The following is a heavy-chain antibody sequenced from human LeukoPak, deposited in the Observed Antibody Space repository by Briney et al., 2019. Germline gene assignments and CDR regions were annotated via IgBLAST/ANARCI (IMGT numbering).Heavy chain of an antibody. CDR1: GFTFSSYW. CDR2: IKHDAREK. Sequence: PGGSLRLSCAASGFTFSSYWMAWVRQTPGKGLEWVANIKHDAREKYYVDSVKGRFTISRDNAQNSVYLQMDSLRAEDTAVYYCARDRGSTGYDFYDYWGQGTLVTVSS. D-gene: IGHD5-12*01. CDR3: ARDRGSTGYDFYDY. V-gene: IGHV3-7*01. J-gene: IGHJ4*02.